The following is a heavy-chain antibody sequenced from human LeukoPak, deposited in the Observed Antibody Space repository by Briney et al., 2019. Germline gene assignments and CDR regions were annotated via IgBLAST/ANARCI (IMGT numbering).Heavy chain of an antibody. CDR1: GYTFTSSD. J-gene: IGHJ4*02. CDR2: MTPNSDKT. Sequence: GASVKVSCKASGYTFTSSDINWVRQAPGQGLEWMGWMTPNSDKTCSARKFQGRVAMTKNISISTAYIEVSSLGYEDTATYYCAKGRAGLASAGHHDFWGQGTLITVSS. V-gene: IGHV1-8*01. CDR3: AKGRAGLASAGHHDF. D-gene: IGHD6-13*01.